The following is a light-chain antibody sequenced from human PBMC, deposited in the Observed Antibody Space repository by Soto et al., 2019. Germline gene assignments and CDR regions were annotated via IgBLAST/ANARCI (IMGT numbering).Light chain of an antibody. Sequence: DIQMTQSPSTLSASVGDRVTITCRASQNINTWLAWYQQKPGKAPKLLIYDVSSLESGVPSRFSGSGSGTEFTLAISSLQPDDFATYYCQQYNSYPWTFGQGTKVDIK. CDR1: QNINTW. CDR2: DVS. V-gene: IGKV1-5*01. CDR3: QQYNSYPWT. J-gene: IGKJ1*01.